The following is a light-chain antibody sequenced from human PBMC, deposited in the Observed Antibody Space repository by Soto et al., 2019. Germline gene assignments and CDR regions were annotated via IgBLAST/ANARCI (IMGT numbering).Light chain of an antibody. V-gene: IGKV1-5*03. CDR3: QQHDSSPWM. CDR2: KAS. J-gene: IGKJ1*01. Sequence: DIQMTQSPSTLSGSVGDRVTITCRASQTISSWLAWYQQKPGKAPKLLIYKASTLKSGVPSRFSGSGSGTEFTLTISSLQPDDFAVYYCQQHDSSPWMFGQGTKVEIK. CDR1: QTISSW.